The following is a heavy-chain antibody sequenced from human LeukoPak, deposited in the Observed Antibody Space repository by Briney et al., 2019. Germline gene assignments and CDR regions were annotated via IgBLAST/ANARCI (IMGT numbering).Heavy chain of an antibody. V-gene: IGHV3-23*01. CDR2: ISGSGGST. D-gene: IGHD3-3*01. J-gene: IGHJ4*02. CDR1: GFTFSSYA. Sequence: GGSLRLSCAPSGFTFSSYAMSWVRQAPGKGLEWVSAISGSGGSTYYADSVKGRFTISRDNSKNTLYLQMNSLRAEDTAVYYCAKGTRLLRFLEWLLYFRYWGQGTLVTVSS. CDR3: AKGTRLLRFLEWLLYFRY.